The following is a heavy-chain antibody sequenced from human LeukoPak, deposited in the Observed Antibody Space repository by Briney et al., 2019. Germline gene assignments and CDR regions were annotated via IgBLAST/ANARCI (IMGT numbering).Heavy chain of an antibody. D-gene: IGHD3-10*01. CDR3: ARGYYYSGTYYVSFFDY. CDR1: GFTFNKYW. V-gene: IGHV3-7*01. J-gene: IGHJ4*02. CDR2: INQDDSQI. Sequence: PGRSLRLSCAASGFTFNKYWLTWVRQAPGKGLEWVANINQDDSQIYYLESVEGRFTITRDNAKNSLHLQMNSLRAEDTAIYYCARGYYYSGTYYVSFFDYWGQGTLVTVSS.